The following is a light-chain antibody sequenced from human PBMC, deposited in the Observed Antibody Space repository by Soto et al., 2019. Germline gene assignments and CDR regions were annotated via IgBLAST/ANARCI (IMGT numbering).Light chain of an antibody. Sequence: DIQMTQSPSSLAASVGDRVTITCRASQTINTYLNWYQQEPGKAPKLLTYAASSVRSGVPSRFSGSGSGTDFTLAINSLQPEDFATYYPPESYLKSRTSGQGTK. V-gene: IGKV1-39*01. CDR1: QTINTY. CDR2: AAS. CDR3: PESYLKSRT. J-gene: IGKJ1*01.